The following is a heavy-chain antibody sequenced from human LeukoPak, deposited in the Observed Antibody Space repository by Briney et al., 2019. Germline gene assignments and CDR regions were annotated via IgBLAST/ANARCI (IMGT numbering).Heavy chain of an antibody. CDR3: ARHEAVVVPAAILAGGLDY. Sequence: SETLSLTCTVSGGSISSSSYYWGWIRQPPGKGLEWIGSIYYSGSTYYNPSLKSRVTISVDTSKNQFSLKLSSVTAADTAVYYCARHEAVVVPAAILAGGLDYWGQRTLVTVSS. D-gene: IGHD2-2*02. V-gene: IGHV4-39*01. J-gene: IGHJ4*02. CDR1: GGSISSSSYY. CDR2: IYYSGST.